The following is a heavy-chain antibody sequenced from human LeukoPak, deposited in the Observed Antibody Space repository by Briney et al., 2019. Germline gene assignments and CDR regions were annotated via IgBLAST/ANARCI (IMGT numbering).Heavy chain of an antibody. CDR1: GFTVSNSW. CDR3: ARGGLPGGFDY. V-gene: IGHV3-74*01. Sequence: GGSLRLSCAASGFTVSNSWMFWFGQVQGKGWIYASEINNVGNRIRYVDSVKGRFTISRDGAKNTLFLQMNSLRDDDTAMYYCARGGLPGGFDYWGQGILVTVSS. CDR2: INNVGNRI. D-gene: IGHD7-27*01. J-gene: IGHJ4*02.